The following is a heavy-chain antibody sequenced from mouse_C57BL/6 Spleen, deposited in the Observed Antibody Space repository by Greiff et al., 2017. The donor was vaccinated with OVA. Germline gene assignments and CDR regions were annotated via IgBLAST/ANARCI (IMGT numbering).Heavy chain of an antibody. CDR3: ARGGTGTFYFDY. CDR2: IYPGGGYT. J-gene: IGHJ2*01. D-gene: IGHD4-1*01. V-gene: IGHV1-63*01. Sequence: LQESGAELVRPGTSVKMSCKASGYTFTNYWIGWAKQRPGHGLEWIGDIYPGGGYTNYNEKFKGKATLTADKSSSTAYMQFSSLTSEDSAIYYCARGGTGTFYFDYWGQGTTLTVSS. CDR1: GYTFTNYW.